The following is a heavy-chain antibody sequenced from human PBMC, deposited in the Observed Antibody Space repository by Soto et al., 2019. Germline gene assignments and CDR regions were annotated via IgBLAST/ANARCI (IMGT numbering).Heavy chain of an antibody. CDR2: ISATGRT. CDR1: GDSISNYY. Sequence: PPEPLSLTCTVSGDSISNYYWNWIRQSAGKGLEWIGRISATGRTSYISSLKSRITLSLDASKNQFSLNLKFVTAADTAVHFCARDQSGAADIWGQGTMVTVSS. D-gene: IGHD7-27*01. V-gene: IGHV4-4*07. CDR3: ARDQSGAADI. J-gene: IGHJ3*02.